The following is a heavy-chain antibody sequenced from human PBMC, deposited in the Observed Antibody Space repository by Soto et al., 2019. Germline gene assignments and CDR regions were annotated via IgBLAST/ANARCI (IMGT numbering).Heavy chain of an antibody. CDR1: GYSFTTYW. J-gene: IGHJ5*02. CDR2: IYPADSDT. V-gene: IGHV5-51*01. CDR3: ARTQGYCIGPSCYRRFDP. Sequence: GESLKISCKGSGYSFTTYWIAWVRQMPGKGLEWMGIIYPADSDTRYSPSFQGQVTISADKSISTAYLQWSSLKASDTAIYYCARTQGYCIGPSCYRRFDPWGQGTLVTVS. D-gene: IGHD2-2*01.